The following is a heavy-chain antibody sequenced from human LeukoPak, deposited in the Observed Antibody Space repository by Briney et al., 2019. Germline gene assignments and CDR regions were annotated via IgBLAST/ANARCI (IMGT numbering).Heavy chain of an antibody. CDR2: ITGSGGAT. Sequence: GGSLRLSCAASGFIFNNYAMSWVRQVPGKGLEWVSGITGSGGATVYGDSVKGRVTISRDNSRNTLYLQMNSLRAEDTAVYYCARDPNGDYIGAFDMWGQGTLVTVSS. CDR3: ARDPNGDYIGAFDM. J-gene: IGHJ3*02. D-gene: IGHD4-17*01. CDR1: GFIFNNYA. V-gene: IGHV3-23*01.